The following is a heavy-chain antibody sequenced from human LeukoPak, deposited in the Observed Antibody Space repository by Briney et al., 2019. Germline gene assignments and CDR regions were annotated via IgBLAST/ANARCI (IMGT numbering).Heavy chain of an antibody. V-gene: IGHV5-51*01. Sequence: GESLKISRKGSGYSLTSYWIGWVRQMPGKGLEWMGIIYPGDSDTRYSPSFQGQVTISADKSISTAYLQWSSLKASDTAMYYCARHDGGYCSGGRCYFNWFDPWGQGTLVTVSS. D-gene: IGHD2-15*01. CDR3: ARHDGGYCSGGRCYFNWFDP. CDR2: IYPGDSDT. J-gene: IGHJ5*02. CDR1: GYSLTSYW.